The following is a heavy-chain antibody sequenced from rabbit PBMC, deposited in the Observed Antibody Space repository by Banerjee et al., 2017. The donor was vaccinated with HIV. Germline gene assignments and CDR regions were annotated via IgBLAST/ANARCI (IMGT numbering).Heavy chain of an antibody. CDR1: GFSFSGYYY. CDR2: IYAGSSGSA. J-gene: IGHJ4*01. V-gene: IGHV1S40*01. Sequence: QSLEESGGDLVKPGASLTLTCTASGFSFSGYYYMCWVRQAPGKGLEWIACIYAGSSGSAYYASWAKGRFTISKTSSTTVTLQMTSLTAADTATYFCARDPYGNSGGVYSNLWGPGTLVTVS. D-gene: IGHD1-1*01. CDR3: ARDPYGNSGGVYSNL.